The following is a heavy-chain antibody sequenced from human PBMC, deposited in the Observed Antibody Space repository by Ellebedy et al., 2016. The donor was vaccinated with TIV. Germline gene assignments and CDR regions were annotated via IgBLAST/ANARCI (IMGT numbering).Heavy chain of an antibody. CDR3: TRGKARTGYQYGMDL. Sequence: GESLKISCAASGFTFSSYAMHWVRQAPGKGLEWVAVISYDGSNKYYADSVKGRFTISRDNSKNTLFLQMNSLRAEDTAVYFCTRGKARTGYQYGMDLWGQGTTVTVSS. V-gene: IGHV3-30*14. D-gene: IGHD2-2*01. CDR2: ISYDGSNK. J-gene: IGHJ6*02. CDR1: GFTFSSYA.